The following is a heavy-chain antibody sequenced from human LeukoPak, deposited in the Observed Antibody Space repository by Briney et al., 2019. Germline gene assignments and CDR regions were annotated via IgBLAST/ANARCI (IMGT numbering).Heavy chain of an antibody. CDR3: ARGSMVRGTPWYFDY. D-gene: IGHD3-10*01. CDR1: GFTFSSYG. J-gene: IGHJ4*02. CDR2: IWYDGSNK. V-gene: IGHV3-33*01. Sequence: PGGSLRLSCAASGFTFSSYGMHWVRQAPGKGLEWVAVIWYDGSNKYYADSEKGRFTISRDNSKNTLYLQMNSLRAEDTAVYYCARGSMVRGTPWYFDYWGQGTLVTVSS.